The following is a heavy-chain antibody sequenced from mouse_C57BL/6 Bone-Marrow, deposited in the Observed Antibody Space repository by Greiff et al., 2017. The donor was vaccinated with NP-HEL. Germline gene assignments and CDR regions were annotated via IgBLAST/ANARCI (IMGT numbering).Heavy chain of an antibody. Sequence: QVQLQQPGAELVRPGTSVKLSCKASGYTFTSYWMHWVKQRPGQGLEWIGVIDPSDSYTNYNQKFKGKATLTVDTSSSTAYMHLSSLTSEDSAVYYCARRDTTVVATPYFDYWGQGTTLTVSS. D-gene: IGHD1-1*01. CDR1: GYTFTSYW. CDR2: IDPSDSYT. CDR3: ARRDTTVVATPYFDY. V-gene: IGHV1-59*01. J-gene: IGHJ2*01.